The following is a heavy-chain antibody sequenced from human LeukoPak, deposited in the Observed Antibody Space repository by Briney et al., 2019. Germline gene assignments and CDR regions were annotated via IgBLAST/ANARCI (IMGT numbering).Heavy chain of an antibody. V-gene: IGHV3-7*01. CDR3: ARLGSGWADAFDI. CDR1: GFTFSSYW. J-gene: IGHJ3*02. Sequence: GGSLRLSCAASGFTFSSYWMSWVRQAPGKGLEWVANIKQDGSEKYYVDSVKGRFTISRDNAKNSLHLQMNSLRAEDTAVYYCARLGSGWADAFDIWGQGTMVTVSS. CDR2: IKQDGSEK. D-gene: IGHD6-19*01.